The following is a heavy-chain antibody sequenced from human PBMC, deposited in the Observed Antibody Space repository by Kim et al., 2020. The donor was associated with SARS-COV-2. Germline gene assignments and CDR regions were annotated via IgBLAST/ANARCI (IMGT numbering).Heavy chain of an antibody. J-gene: IGHJ5*02. D-gene: IGHD3-10*01. CDR2: ISGSGGST. V-gene: IGHV3-23*01. CDR3: VKSDLEEDYYYGSGSLFAWFDP. Sequence: GGSLRLSCAASGFTFSSYAMSWVRQAPGKGLEWVSAISGSGGSTYYADSVKGRFTISRDNSKNTLYLQMNSLRAEDTAVYYCVKSDLEEDYYYGSGSLFAWFDPWGQGTLVTVSS. CDR1: GFTFSSYA.